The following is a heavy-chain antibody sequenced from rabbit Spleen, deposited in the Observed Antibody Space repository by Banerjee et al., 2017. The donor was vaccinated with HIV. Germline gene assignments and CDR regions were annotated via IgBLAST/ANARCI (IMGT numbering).Heavy chain of an antibody. CDR1: GFSFSSGYY. D-gene: IGHD2-1*01. Sequence: QEQLVESGGGLVQPEGSLTLTCKASGFSFSSGYYMYWVRQAPGKGLEWIGCIGTGSGSTWYASWAKGRFTISKTSSTTVTLEMTSLTAADTATYFCARGSAAMTMVITGYYLNLWGPGTLVTVS. CDR2: IGTGSGST. V-gene: IGHV1S45*01. CDR3: ARGSAAMTMVITGYYLNL. J-gene: IGHJ4*01.